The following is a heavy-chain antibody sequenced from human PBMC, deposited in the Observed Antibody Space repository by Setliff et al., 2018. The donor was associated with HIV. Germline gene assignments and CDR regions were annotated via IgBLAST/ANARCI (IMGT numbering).Heavy chain of an antibody. Sequence: ASVKVSCKASGYTFTTYGVNWVRQAPGQGLEWMGWINSYNGNTKFAQKLQGRVTMTTDTSTTTAFMELRSLKADDTGIYYCSRSGAPPYYYYGMDVWGQGTTVTVSS. CDR2: INSYNGNT. D-gene: IGHD3-10*01. J-gene: IGHJ6*02. CDR1: GYTFTTYG. CDR3: SRSGAPPYYYYGMDV. V-gene: IGHV1-18*04.